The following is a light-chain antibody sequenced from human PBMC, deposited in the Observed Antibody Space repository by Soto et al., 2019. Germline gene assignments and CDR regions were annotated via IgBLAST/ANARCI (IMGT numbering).Light chain of an antibody. CDR2: MVS. Sequence: QSVLTQPASVSGSPGQSITISCTGTSSDVGNYNYVSWYQQYPGRVPKLLIYMVSNRASGVSNRFSGSKSGNTASLTISGLQAEHEADYFCTSPTPGSLYVFGTGTKVTVL. CDR1: SSDVGNYNY. CDR3: TSPTPGSLYV. V-gene: IGLV2-14*01. J-gene: IGLJ1*01.